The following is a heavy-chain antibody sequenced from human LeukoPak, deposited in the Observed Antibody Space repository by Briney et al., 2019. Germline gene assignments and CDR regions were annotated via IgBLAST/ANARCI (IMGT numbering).Heavy chain of an antibody. D-gene: IGHD3-3*01. CDR2: INPNTGNP. J-gene: IGHJ4*02. CDR1: GYTFITYG. V-gene: IGHV7-4-1*02. Sequence: EASVKVSCKASGYTFITYGINWVRQAPGQGLEWMGWINPNTGNPIYAQGFTGRFVFSLDTSVSTAYLQISSLKAEDTAVYYCARPSGTIFGVVTPFDYWGQGTLVTVS. CDR3: ARPSGTIFGVVTPFDY.